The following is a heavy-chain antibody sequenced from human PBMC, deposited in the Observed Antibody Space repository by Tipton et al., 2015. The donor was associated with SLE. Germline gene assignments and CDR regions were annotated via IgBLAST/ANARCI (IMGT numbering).Heavy chain of an antibody. Sequence: TLSLTCSVSGVSISSGGYSWTWIRQPAGKGLEWIGRIYTSGSTNYNPSLKSRVTMSVDTSKNQFSLNLSSVTAADTAVFYCARSPNKDCTGGVCFHGLDVWGQGTTVTVSS. CDR1: GVSISSGGYS. D-gene: IGHD2-8*02. CDR2: IYTSGST. V-gene: IGHV4-61*02. J-gene: IGHJ6*02. CDR3: ARSPNKDCTGGVCFHGLDV.